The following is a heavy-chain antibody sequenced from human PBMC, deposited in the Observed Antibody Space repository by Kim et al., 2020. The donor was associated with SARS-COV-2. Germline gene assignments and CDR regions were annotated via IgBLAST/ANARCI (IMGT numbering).Heavy chain of an antibody. Sequence: GNTNYAQKLQGRVTMTTDTSTNTAYMELRSLRSDDTAVYYCALNSSSWLYWGQGTRVTVSS. J-gene: IGHJ4*02. CDR2: GNT. D-gene: IGHD6-13*01. CDR3: ALNSSSWLY. V-gene: IGHV1-18*01.